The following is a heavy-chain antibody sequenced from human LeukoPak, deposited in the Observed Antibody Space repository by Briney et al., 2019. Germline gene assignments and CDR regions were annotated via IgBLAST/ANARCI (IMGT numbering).Heavy chain of an antibody. CDR3: ARGAVAGFLLLEFDY. V-gene: IGHV1-2*02. Sequence: ASVKVSCKASGYTLTGYYTHWVRQAPGQGLEWMGWINPNSGGTNYAQKFQGRVTMTRDTSISTAYMELSRLRSDDTAVYYCARGAVAGFLLLEFDYWGQGTLVTVSS. J-gene: IGHJ4*02. CDR2: INPNSGGT. D-gene: IGHD6-19*01. CDR1: GYTLTGYY.